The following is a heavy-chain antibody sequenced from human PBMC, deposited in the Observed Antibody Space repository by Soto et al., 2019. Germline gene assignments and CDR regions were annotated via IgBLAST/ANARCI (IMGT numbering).Heavy chain of an antibody. CDR2: IIHIFGTA. V-gene: IGHV1-69*13. CDR1: VGTSRSNA. CDR3: ARDGKPYSSGWLTHDY. J-gene: IGHJ4*02. D-gene: IGHD6-19*01. Sequence: ASVKVSCKASVGTSRSNAISWLRQAPGKGLEWMGGIIHIFGTANYAQKFQGRVTITADESTSTAYMELSSLRSEDTVVYYCARDGKPYSSGWLTHDYWGQGTLVPVSS.